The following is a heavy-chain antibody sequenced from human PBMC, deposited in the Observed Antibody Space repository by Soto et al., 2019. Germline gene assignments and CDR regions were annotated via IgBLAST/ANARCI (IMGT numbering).Heavy chain of an antibody. CDR2: VNHGGST. CDR1: ARSFSCFF. CDR3: ARAAVAAGGPFDK. D-gene: IGHD2-15*01. J-gene: IGHJ4*02. V-gene: IGHV4-34*01. Sequence: SEALALTGAVSARSFSCFFSGWIRQPPGKGLEWIGEVNHGGSTNYNPSLKSRVTISSDTSKNHFSLTLRSVTAADTAVYYCARAAVAAGGPFDKWGQGALVTVSS.